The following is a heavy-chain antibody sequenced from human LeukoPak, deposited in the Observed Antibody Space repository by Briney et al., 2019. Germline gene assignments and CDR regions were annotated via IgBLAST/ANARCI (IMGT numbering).Heavy chain of an antibody. CDR1: AGSISDYY. Sequence: SETLSLTCTVSAGSISDYYWSWIRQPPGKGLEWIGYIHDGGSTNYNPSLKGRVTISVDTSKNQFSLKLISVTAADTAVYYCARRSGSLDYWGQGTLVTVSS. D-gene: IGHD1-26*01. V-gene: IGHV4-59*01. CDR2: IHDGGST. J-gene: IGHJ4*02. CDR3: ARRSGSLDY.